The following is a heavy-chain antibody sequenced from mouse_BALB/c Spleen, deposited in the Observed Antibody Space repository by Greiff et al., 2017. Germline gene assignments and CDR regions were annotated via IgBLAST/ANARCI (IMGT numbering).Heavy chain of an antibody. CDR1: GFTFSSYA. CDR3: ARIITTVVDYYAMDY. CDR2: ISSGGSYT. V-gene: IGHV5-9-4*01. D-gene: IGHD1-1*01. J-gene: IGHJ4*01. Sequence: EVKVVESGGGLVKPGGSLKLSCAASGFTFSSYAMSWVRQSPEKRLEWVAEISSGGSYTYYPDTVTGRFTISRDNAKNTLYLEMSSLRSEDTAMYYCARIITTVVDYYAMDYWGQGTSVTVSS.